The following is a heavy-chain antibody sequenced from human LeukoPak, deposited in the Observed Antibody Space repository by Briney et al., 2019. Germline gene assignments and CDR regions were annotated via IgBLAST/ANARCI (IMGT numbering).Heavy chain of an antibody. J-gene: IGHJ4*02. D-gene: IGHD1-26*01. CDR3: ARHGPGASWYFDY. CDR1: GGSISSYY. Sequence: PSETLSLTCTVPGGSISSYYWSWIRQPPGKGLEWIGYIYYSGSTNYNPSLKSRVTISVDTSKNQFSLKLSSVTAADTAVYYCARHGPGASWYFDYWGQGTLVTVSS. CDR2: IYYSGST. V-gene: IGHV4-59*08.